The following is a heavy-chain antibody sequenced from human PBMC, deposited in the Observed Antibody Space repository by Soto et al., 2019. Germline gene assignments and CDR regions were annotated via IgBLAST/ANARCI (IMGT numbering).Heavy chain of an antibody. Sequence: ASVKVSCKASGYTFTGYDMHWVRQAPGQGLEWMGWINPNSGGTNYAQKFQGWVTMTRDTSISTAYMELSRLRSDDTAVYYCARADYQLGYCSSTSCSYWFDPWGQGTLVTVSS. J-gene: IGHJ5*02. V-gene: IGHV1-2*04. CDR1: GYTFTGYD. D-gene: IGHD2-2*01. CDR2: INPNSGGT. CDR3: ARADYQLGYCSSTSCSYWFDP.